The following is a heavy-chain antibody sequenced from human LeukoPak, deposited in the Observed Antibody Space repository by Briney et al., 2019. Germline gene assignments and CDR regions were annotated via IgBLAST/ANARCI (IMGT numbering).Heavy chain of an antibody. J-gene: IGHJ5*02. D-gene: IGHD5-18*01. CDR3: ARDKAHSYGRYFDP. V-gene: IGHV4-59*01. CDR1: GGSISTYY. Sequence: SETLSLTCSVSGGSISTYYWNWIRQTPGKGLEWIGLISYGNTDYNPSLKSRVTISVDTSKNQFSLKLTSVTAADTAVYYCARDKAHSYGRYFDPWGQGALVTVSS. CDR2: ISYGNT.